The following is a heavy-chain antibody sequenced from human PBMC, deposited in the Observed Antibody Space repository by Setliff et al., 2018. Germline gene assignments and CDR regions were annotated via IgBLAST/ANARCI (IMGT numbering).Heavy chain of an antibody. CDR2: IIPIFGTA. V-gene: IGHV1-69*13. CDR1: GGTFSSYA. D-gene: IGHD2-8*02. CDR3: ARARWWPLLDYYMDV. J-gene: IGHJ6*03. Sequence: GASVKVSCKASGGTFSSYAISWVRQAPGQGLEWMGGIIPIFGTANYAQKFQGRVTTTADESTSTAYMELSSLRSEDTAVYYCARARWWPLLDYYMDVWGKGTTVTVSS.